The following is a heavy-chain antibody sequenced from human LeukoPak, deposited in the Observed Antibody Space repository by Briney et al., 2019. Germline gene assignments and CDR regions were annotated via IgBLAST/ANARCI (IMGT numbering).Heavy chain of an antibody. Sequence: PGGSLRLSCSASGFTFSGYAMFWVRRAPGKGLEYVSAVNSNGDRTYYADSVKGRFTISRDNSKNTLYLQMNSLRAEDTAVYYCAKVGVRIAAAGTDYWGQGTLVTVSS. D-gene: IGHD6-13*01. CDR1: GFTFSGYA. CDR2: VNSNGDRT. CDR3: AKVGVRIAAAGTDY. V-gene: IGHV3-64*04. J-gene: IGHJ4*02.